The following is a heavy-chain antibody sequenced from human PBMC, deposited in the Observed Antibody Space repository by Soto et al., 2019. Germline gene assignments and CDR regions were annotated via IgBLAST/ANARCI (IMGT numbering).Heavy chain of an antibody. V-gene: IGHV3-13*04. J-gene: IGHJ4*02. CDR1: GFTFSSYD. Sequence: GGSLRLSCSASGFTFSSYDMHWVRQGPGKGLEWVSAIGTAGDTNYAGSVKGRFTISRKNAKNSLYLQMNSLRAGDTAIYFCARAIGPTLFDYWGQGTLVTVSS. D-gene: IGHD3-22*01. CDR3: ARAIGPTLFDY. CDR2: IGTAGDT.